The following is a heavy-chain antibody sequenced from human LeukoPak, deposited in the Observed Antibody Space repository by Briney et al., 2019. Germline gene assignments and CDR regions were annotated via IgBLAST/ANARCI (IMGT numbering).Heavy chain of an antibody. D-gene: IGHD1-14*01. CDR3: AREAENNYYYYMDV. V-gene: IGHV1-69*05. Sequence: SVKVSCKASGDTFSSYAISWVRQAPGQGLEWMGGIIPIFGTANYAQKFQGRVTITTDESTSTAYMELSSLRSEDTAVYYGAREAENNYYYYMDVWGKGTTVTVSS. CDR2: IIPIFGTA. CDR1: GDTFSSYA. J-gene: IGHJ6*03.